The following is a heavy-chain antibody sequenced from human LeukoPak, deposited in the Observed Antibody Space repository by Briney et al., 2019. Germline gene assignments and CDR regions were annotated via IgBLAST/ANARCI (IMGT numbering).Heavy chain of an antibody. CDR2: IYTTGKT. Sequence: PSETLSLTCTVSSGSIKIYYWGWVREPAGRGPERIGRIYTTGKTDYNHSLKSRLTMSVDKSKRQFSLNLTSVTAADTAIYYCARHGYTAIHYFLDYWSQGTLVTVSS. CDR1: SGSIKIYY. V-gene: IGHV4-4*07. J-gene: IGHJ4*02. D-gene: IGHD3-16*01. CDR3: ARHGYTAIHYFLDY.